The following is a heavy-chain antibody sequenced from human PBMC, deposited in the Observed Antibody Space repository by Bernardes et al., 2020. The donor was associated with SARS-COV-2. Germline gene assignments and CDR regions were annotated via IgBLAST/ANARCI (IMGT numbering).Heavy chain of an antibody. CDR1: GFTFSSYS. Sequence: GGSLRLSCAASGFTFSSYSMNWVRQAPGKGLEWVSSISSSSSYIYYADSVKGRFTISRDNAKNSLYLQMNSLRAEDTAVYYCAIHYSGSYYRGEGYWGQGTLVTVSS. CDR3: AIHYSGSYYRGEGY. D-gene: IGHD1-26*01. CDR2: ISSSSSYI. V-gene: IGHV3-21*01. J-gene: IGHJ4*02.